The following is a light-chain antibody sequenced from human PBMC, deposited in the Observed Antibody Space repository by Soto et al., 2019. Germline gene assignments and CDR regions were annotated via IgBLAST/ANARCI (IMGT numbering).Light chain of an antibody. CDR3: QQYNSYLWT. V-gene: IGKV1-5*01. J-gene: IGKJ1*01. Sequence: DIQMTQSPSTLSASVGDRVTITCRASQSISSWLAWYQQKPGKAPKLLIYDVSSLESGVPSRYSGSGSGTEFTLTISSLQPDDFATYYCQQYNSYLWTFGQGTKVEIK. CDR1: QSISSW. CDR2: DVS.